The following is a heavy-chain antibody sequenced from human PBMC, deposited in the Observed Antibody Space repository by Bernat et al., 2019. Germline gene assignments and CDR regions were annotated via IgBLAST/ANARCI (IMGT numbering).Heavy chain of an antibody. CDR2: IKSKNAGGTA. CDR3: ATEETAQTIAVAGTDY. J-gene: IGHJ4*02. V-gene: IGHV3-15*01. D-gene: IGHD6-19*01. CDR1: GFTFTNAW. Sequence: EVQLLESGGGLVQPGGSLRLPCAASGFTFTNAWMIWVRQAPGKGLEWVGRIKSKNAGGTAGYAAPVKGRFTISRDDSKSTLYLQMNSLKTEDTAVYYCATEETAQTIAVAGTDYWGQGTLVTVSS.